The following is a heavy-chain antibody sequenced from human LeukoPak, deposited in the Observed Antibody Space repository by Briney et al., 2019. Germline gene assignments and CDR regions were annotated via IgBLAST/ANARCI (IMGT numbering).Heavy chain of an antibody. CDR1: GYTFTSYA. D-gene: IGHD2-21*02. J-gene: IGHJ4*02. CDR3: ARMDVVVTAIPHFDY. Sequence: ASVTVSFTASGYTFTSYAMHWVRQAPGQRLEWMGWINAGNGNTKYSQKFQGRVTITRDTSASTAYMELSSLRSEDTAVYYCARMDVVVTAIPHFDYWGQGTLVTVSS. V-gene: IGHV1-3*01. CDR2: INAGNGNT.